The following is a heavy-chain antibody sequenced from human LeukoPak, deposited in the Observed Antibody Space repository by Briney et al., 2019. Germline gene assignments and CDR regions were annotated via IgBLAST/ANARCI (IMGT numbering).Heavy chain of an antibody. Sequence: GGSLRLSCAASGFTFSSYAMHWVRQAPGKGLEWVAVISYDGSNKYYADSVKGRFTISRDNSKNTLYLQMNSLRAEDTAVYYCARDGMSGGNPFDYWGQGTLVTVSS. D-gene: IGHD4-23*01. J-gene: IGHJ4*02. CDR1: GFTFSSYA. CDR2: ISYDGSNK. V-gene: IGHV3-30-3*01. CDR3: ARDGMSGGNPFDY.